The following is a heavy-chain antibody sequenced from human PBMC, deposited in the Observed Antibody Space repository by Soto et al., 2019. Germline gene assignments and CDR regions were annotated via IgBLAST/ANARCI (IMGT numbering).Heavy chain of an antibody. CDR1: GGSISSYY. D-gene: IGHD3-3*01. Sequence: SETLSLTCTVSGGSISSYYWSWIRQPPGKGLEWIGYIYYSGSTNYNPSLKGRVTISVDTSKNQFSLKLSSVTAADTAVYYCARAYDFWSGYDSYYYYMDVWGKGTTVTVSS. CDR3: ARAYDFWSGYDSYYYYMDV. J-gene: IGHJ6*03. V-gene: IGHV4-59*01. CDR2: IYYSGST.